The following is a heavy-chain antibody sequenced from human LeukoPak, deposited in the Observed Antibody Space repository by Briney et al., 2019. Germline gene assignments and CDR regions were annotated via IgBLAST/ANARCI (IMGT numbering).Heavy chain of an antibody. V-gene: IGHV1-69*04. D-gene: IGHD4-11*01. CDR2: IIPILGIA. J-gene: IGHJ4*02. Sequence: SVKVSCKASGGTFSSYAIGWVRQAPGQGLEWMGRIIPILGIANYAQKFQGRVTITADESTTTAYMELSSLRSEDTAVYYCAREVVGYSKGPQLFDYWGQGTLVTVSS. CDR3: AREVVGYSKGPQLFDY. CDR1: GGTFSSYA.